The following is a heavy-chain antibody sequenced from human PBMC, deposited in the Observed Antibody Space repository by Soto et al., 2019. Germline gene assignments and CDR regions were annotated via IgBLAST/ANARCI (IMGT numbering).Heavy chain of an antibody. J-gene: IGHJ6*02. D-gene: IGHD3-9*01. Sequence: ASVKVSCKASGYTFTSYGISWVRQAPGQGLEWMGWISAYNGNTNYAQKLQGRVTMTTDTSTSTAYMELRSLRSDDTAVYYCARASYYDILTGYLYYYYGMDVWGHGTTVTVSS. CDR3: ARASYYDILTGYLYYYYGMDV. V-gene: IGHV1-18*04. CDR1: GYTFTSYG. CDR2: ISAYNGNT.